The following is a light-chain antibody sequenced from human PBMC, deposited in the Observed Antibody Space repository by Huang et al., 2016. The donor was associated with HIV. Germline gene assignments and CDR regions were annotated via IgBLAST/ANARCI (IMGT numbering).Light chain of an antibody. J-gene: IGKJ2*03. Sequence: DVLMTQSPLSLPVTLGQPASISCRSNQSLVYSDGHPYLTWFQQRPGQSPRRRIYKVSSRDSGVPDRFSGSGSGTDFTLTISRMEAEDVGIYYCMQGTHWPPSSGQGTKLEIK. CDR1: QSLVYSDGHPY. V-gene: IGKV2-30*01. CDR2: KVS. CDR3: MQGTHWPPS.